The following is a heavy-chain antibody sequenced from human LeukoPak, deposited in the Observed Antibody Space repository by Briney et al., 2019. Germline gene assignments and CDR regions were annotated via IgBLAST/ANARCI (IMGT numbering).Heavy chain of an antibody. CDR1: GFTFSDYY. CDR3: ARVRLVVVAAPTPSL. Sequence: GGSLRLSCAASGFTFSDYYMSWIRQAPGKGLEWVSYISSSGSIIYYADSVEGRFTISRDNAKNSLYLQMNSLRAEDTAVYYCARVRLVVVAAPTPSLWGQGTLVTVSS. D-gene: IGHD2-15*01. V-gene: IGHV3-11*01. J-gene: IGHJ4*02. CDR2: ISSSGSII.